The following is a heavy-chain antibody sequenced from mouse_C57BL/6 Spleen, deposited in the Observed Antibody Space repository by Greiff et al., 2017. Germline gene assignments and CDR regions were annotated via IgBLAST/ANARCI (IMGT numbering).Heavy chain of an antibody. CDR1: GYTFTDYN. D-gene: IGHD1-1*02. Sequence: VQLQQSGPELVKPGASVKIPCKASGYTFTDYNMDWVKQSHGKSLEWIGDINPNNGGTIYNQKFKGKATLTVDKSSSTAYMELRSLTSEDTAVYDCARKRVYGLYYFDYWGQGTTLTVSA. CDR2: INPNNGGT. J-gene: IGHJ2*01. CDR3: ARKRVYGLYYFDY. V-gene: IGHV1-18*01.